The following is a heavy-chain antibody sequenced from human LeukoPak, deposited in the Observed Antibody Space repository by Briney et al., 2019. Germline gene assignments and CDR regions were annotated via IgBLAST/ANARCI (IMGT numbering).Heavy chain of an antibody. CDR3: AQYSYGWS. Sequence: GGSLRLSCAASGFTVSSNYMSWVRQAPGKGLEWVLVIYSGGSTYYADSVKGRFTISRDSSKNTLYLQMNSLRAEDTAVYYCAQYSYGWSWGQGTLVTVSS. CDR1: GFTVSSNY. CDR2: IYSGGST. V-gene: IGHV3-53*01. J-gene: IGHJ5*02. D-gene: IGHD5-18*01.